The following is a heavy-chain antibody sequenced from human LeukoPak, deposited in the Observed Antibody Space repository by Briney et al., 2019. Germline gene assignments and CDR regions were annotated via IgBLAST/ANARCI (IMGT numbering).Heavy chain of an antibody. Sequence: GRSLRLSCAATGFTFSSYGMHWVRQAPGKGLEWVAVISYDGSNKYYADSVKGRFTISRDNSKNTLYLQMNSLRAGDTAVYYCAKGTNPAIWGQGTMVTVSS. CDR2: ISYDGSNK. D-gene: IGHD1-1*01. CDR1: GFTFSSYG. V-gene: IGHV3-30*18. CDR3: AKGTNPAI. J-gene: IGHJ3*02.